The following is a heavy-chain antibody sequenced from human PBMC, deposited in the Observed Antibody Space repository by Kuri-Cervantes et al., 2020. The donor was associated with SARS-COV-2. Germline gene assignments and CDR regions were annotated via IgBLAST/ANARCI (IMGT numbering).Heavy chain of an antibody. D-gene: IGHD2-15*01. Sequence: SVKVSCKASGGTFSSYAISWVRQAPGQGLEWMGGIIPIFGTANYAQKLQGRVTMTTDTSTSTAYMELRSLRSDDTAVYYCATQGYCSGGSCIYYYYGMDVWGQGTTVTGSS. V-gene: IGHV1-69*05. CDR2: IIPIFGTA. J-gene: IGHJ6*01. CDR1: GGTFSSYA. CDR3: ATQGYCSGGSCIYYYYGMDV.